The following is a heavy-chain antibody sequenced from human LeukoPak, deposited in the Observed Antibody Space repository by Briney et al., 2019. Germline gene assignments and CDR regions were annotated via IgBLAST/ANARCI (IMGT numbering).Heavy chain of an antibody. D-gene: IGHD4/OR15-4a*01. V-gene: IGHV3-21*01. CDR2: ISGSSSNI. CDR1: GFTFSTYT. CDR3: VRIPNSANFPNWFEP. J-gene: IGHJ5*02. Sequence: GGSLGLSCAASGFTFSTYTMNWVRQAPGKGLEWVSAISGSSSNIYYADSVKGRFTISRDNAKNSLYLQMNSLTADDTAVYYCVRIPNSANFPNWFEPWGQGTLVTVSS.